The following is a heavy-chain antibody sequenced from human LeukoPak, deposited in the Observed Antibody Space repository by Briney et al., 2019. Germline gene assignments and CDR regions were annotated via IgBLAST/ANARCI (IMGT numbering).Heavy chain of an antibody. CDR1: GFTFSSYG. Sequence: GGSLRLSCAASGFTFSSYGMHWVRQAPGKGLEWVAVIWYDGSNKYYADSVKGRFTTSRDNSKNTLYLQMNSLRAEDTAVYYCARDRRAANHDAFDIWGQGTMVTVSS. CDR3: ARDRRAANHDAFDI. V-gene: IGHV3-33*01. CDR2: IWYDGSNK. J-gene: IGHJ3*02.